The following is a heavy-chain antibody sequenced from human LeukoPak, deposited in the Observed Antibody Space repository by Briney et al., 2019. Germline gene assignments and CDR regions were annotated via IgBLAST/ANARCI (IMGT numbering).Heavy chain of an antibody. CDR1: GFSFSSSA. CDR2: ISGSGGST. D-gene: IGHD4-17*01. CDR3: AKGGTTVTTSYDY. V-gene: IGHV3-23*01. J-gene: IGHJ4*02. Sequence: GGSLRLSCAPSGFSFSSSAMSWVRQAPGEGLEWVSAISGSGGSTYYAGSVKGRVTISRDNSKNTLYLQMNSLRAEDRAVYYCAKGGTTVTTSYDYWGQGTLVTVSS.